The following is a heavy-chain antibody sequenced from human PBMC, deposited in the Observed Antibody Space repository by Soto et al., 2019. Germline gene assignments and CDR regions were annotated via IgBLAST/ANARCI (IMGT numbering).Heavy chain of an antibody. V-gene: IGHV4-31*03. CDR1: GGSISSGGYY. D-gene: IGHD5-12*01. CDR2: IYYSGST. Sequence: QVQLQESGPGLVKPSQTLSLTCTVSGGSISSGGYYWSWIRQHPGKGLEWIGYIYYSGSTYYNPSLKSRVTIPVDTSKNQFSLKLSSVTAADTAVYYCAREYSGYNLYYFDYWGQGTLVTVSS. CDR3: AREYSGYNLYYFDY. J-gene: IGHJ4*02.